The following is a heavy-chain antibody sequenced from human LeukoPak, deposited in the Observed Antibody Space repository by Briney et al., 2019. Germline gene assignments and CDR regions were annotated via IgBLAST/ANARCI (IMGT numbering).Heavy chain of an antibody. V-gene: IGHV3-7*01. CDR2: IKQDGSEK. CDR3: ARDSAAAGKGQDY. Sequence: TGGSLRLSCAASGFTFSSYWMSWVRQAPGEGLEWVANIKQDGSEKYYVDSVKGRFTISRDNAKNSLYLQMNSLRAEDTAVYYCARDSAAAGKGQDYWGQGTLVTVSS. J-gene: IGHJ4*02. D-gene: IGHD6-13*01. CDR1: GFTFSSYW.